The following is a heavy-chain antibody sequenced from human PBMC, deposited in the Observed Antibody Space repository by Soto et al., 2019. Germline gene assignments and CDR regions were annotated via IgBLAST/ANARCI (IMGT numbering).Heavy chain of an antibody. J-gene: IGHJ5*02. V-gene: IGHV4-39*01. CDR1: GGSISSSSYY. D-gene: IGHD3-22*01. CDR2: IYYSGST. Sequence: SETLSLTCTVSGGSISSSSYYWGWIRQPPGKGLEWIGSIYYSGSTYYNPSLKSRVTISVDTSKNQFSLKLSSVTAADTAVYYCARHPSWDYYDSSGLSWFDPWGQGTLVTVSS. CDR3: ARHPSWDYYDSSGLSWFDP.